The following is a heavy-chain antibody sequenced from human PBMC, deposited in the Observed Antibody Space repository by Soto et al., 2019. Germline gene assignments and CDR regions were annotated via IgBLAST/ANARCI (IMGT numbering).Heavy chain of an antibody. CDR3: ARGLGYCSGGSCYPGDFQH. V-gene: IGHV4-59*01. D-gene: IGHD2-15*01. J-gene: IGHJ1*01. CDR1: GGSISSYY. Sequence: SETLSLTCTVSGGSISSYYWSWIRQPPGKGLEWIGYIYYSGSTNYNPSLKSRVTISVDTSKNQFSLKLSSVTAADTAVYYCARGLGYCSGGSCYPGDFQHWGQGTLVTVSS. CDR2: IYYSGST.